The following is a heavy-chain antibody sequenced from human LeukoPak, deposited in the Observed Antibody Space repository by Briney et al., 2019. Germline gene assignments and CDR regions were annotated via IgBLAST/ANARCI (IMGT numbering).Heavy chain of an antibody. CDR3: ARGTPGSYLGY. CDR2: INPNSGGT. J-gene: IGHJ4*02. D-gene: IGHD3-16*02. CDR1: GYTFTGYY. V-gene: IGHV1-2*04. Sequence: ASVKVSCKASGYTFTGYYMHWVRQAPGQGLEWMGWINPNSGGTNYAQKFKGWVTLTRDTSINTTYMELSRLASDVTAVYFCARGTPGSYLGYWGQGTLVTVSS.